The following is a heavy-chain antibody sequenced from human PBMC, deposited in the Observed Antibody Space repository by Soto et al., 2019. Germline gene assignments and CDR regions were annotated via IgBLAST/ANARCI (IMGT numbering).Heavy chain of an antibody. CDR2: IIPIFGTA. D-gene: IGHD3-10*01. Sequence: ASVKVSCKASGGTFSSYAISWVRQAPGQGLEWMGGIIPIFGTANYARKFQGRVTITADESTSTAYMELSSLRSEDTAVYYCARGSSMVRDRAAFDYWGQGTLVTVSS. J-gene: IGHJ4*02. CDR1: GGTFSSYA. V-gene: IGHV1-69*13. CDR3: ARGSSMVRDRAAFDY.